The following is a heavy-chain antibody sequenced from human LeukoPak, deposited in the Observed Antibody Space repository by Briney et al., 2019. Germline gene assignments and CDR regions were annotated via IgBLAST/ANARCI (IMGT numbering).Heavy chain of an antibody. CDR3: ARGRKEIVRGVIIHYYYYYMDV. CDR1: GYTFTSYD. D-gene: IGHD3-10*02. CDR2: MNPNSGNT. V-gene: IGHV1-8*03. Sequence: GASVKVSCKASGYTFTSYDINWVRQATGQGLEWMGWMNPNSGNTGYAQKFQGRVTITRNTSISTAYMELSSLRSEDTAVYYCARGRKEIVRGVIIHYYYYYMDVWGKGTTVTVSS. J-gene: IGHJ6*03.